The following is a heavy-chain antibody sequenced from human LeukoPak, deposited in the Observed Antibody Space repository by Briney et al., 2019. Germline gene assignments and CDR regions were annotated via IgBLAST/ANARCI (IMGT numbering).Heavy chain of an antibody. V-gene: IGHV3-7*01. D-gene: IGHD6-13*01. CDR2: IKQDGSEK. CDR1: GFTFSSYW. CDR3: ACIAAAFDYYGMDV. J-gene: IGHJ6*02. Sequence: GGSLRLSCAASGFTFSSYWMSWVRQAPGKGLEWVADIKQDGSEKYYVDSVKGRFTISRDNAKNSLYLQMNSPRAEDTAVYYCACIAAAFDYYGMDVWGQGTTVTVSS.